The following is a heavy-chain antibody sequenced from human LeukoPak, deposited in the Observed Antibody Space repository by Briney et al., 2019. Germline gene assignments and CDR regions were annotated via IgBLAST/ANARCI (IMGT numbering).Heavy chain of an antibody. CDR1: GGSIGGYY. Sequence: SSETLSLTCTVSGGSIGGYYWSWIRQPPGKGLEWIGYIYDSGSTNYNPSLKSRVTISVDTSKNQFSLKLSSVTAADMAVYYCARVGGTNYYYYGMDVWGQGATVTVSS. CDR2: IYDSGST. D-gene: IGHD3-10*01. V-gene: IGHV4-59*01. CDR3: ARVGGTNYYYYGMDV. J-gene: IGHJ6*02.